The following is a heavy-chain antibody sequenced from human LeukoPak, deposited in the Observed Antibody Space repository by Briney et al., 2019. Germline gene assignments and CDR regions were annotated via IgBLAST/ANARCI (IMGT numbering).Heavy chain of an antibody. V-gene: IGHV3-23*01. CDR2: ISGSGGST. J-gene: IGHJ4*02. D-gene: IGHD2-15*01. CDR1: GFTFSSYA. CDR3: AKDLTVVVAAPIDY. Sequence: GGSLRLSCAASGFTFSSYAMSWVRQAPGKGLEWVSAISGSGGSTYYADSVKGWFTISRDNSKNTLYLQMNSLRAEDTAVYYCAKDLTVVVAAPIDYWGQGTLVTVSS.